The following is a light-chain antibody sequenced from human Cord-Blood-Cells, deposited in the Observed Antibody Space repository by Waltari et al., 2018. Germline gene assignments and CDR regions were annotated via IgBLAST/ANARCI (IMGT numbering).Light chain of an antibody. J-gene: IGLJ2*01. CDR2: EGS. Sequence: QSALTQPASVSGSPGQSITISCTGTSSDVGSYNLVSWYQQHPGKAPHLMIYEGSQRPSGVSNRFSGSKSGNTASLTISGLQAEDEADYYCCSYAGSSTVVFGGGTKLTVL. CDR3: CSYAGSSTVV. CDR1: SSDVGSYNL. V-gene: IGLV2-23*01.